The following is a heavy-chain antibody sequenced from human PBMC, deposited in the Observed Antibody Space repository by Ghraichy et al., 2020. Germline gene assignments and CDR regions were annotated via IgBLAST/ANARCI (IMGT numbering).Heavy chain of an antibody. V-gene: IGHV4-34*01. Sequence: SETLSLTCAVYGGSFSGYYWSWIRQPPGKGLEWIGEINHSGSTNYNPSLKSRVTISVDTSKNQFSLKLSSVTAADTAVYYCARVNRVRRWDGVATGFVHGKSVVHYYMDVWGKGTTVTVSS. CDR1: GGSFSGYY. D-gene: IGHD5-12*01. CDR2: INHSGST. CDR3: ARVNRVRRWDGVATGFVHGKSVVHYYMDV. J-gene: IGHJ6*03.